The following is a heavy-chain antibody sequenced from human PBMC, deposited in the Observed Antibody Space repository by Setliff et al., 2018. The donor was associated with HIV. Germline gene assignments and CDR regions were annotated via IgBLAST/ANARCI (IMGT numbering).Heavy chain of an antibody. Sequence: PSETLSLTCTVSGDSIRSGSYYWSWIRQPAGKGLEWIGRMYTSGGTNYNPSLKSRVTIAVDRSKTQFSLKLSSATAADTAVYYCASSLYSSSSFDYWGQGMLVTVSS. CDR3: ASSLYSSSSFDY. CDR2: MYTSGGT. D-gene: IGHD6-6*01. V-gene: IGHV4-61*02. J-gene: IGHJ4*02. CDR1: GDSIRSGSYY.